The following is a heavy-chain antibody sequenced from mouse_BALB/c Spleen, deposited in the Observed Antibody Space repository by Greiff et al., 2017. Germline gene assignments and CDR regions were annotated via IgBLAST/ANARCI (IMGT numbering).Heavy chain of an antibody. V-gene: IGHV1S135*01. Sequence: VQLKQSGPELVKPGASVKVSCKASGYSFTDYNMYWVKQSHGKSLEWIGYIDPYNGGTSYNQKFKGKATLTVDKSSSTAFMHLNSLTSEDSAVYYCARSEGRGLWLRPYAMDYWGQGTSVTVSS. J-gene: IGHJ4*01. CDR2: IDPYNGGT. CDR3: ARSEGRGLWLRPYAMDY. D-gene: IGHD2-2*01. CDR1: GYSFTDYN.